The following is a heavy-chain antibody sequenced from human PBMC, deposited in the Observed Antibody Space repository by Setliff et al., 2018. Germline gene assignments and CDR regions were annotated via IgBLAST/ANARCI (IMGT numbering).Heavy chain of an antibody. V-gene: IGHV3-23*01. Sequence: PGGSLRLSCAASGLTFSSYAMSWVRQAPGKGLEWVSGISGSGGSTNYADSVKGRFTISRDNSKNTLYLQMNGLRAEDTAVYYCAKVNNRFWSGYYPYYYGMDVWGQGTTVTVSS. CDR1: GLTFSSYA. D-gene: IGHD3-3*01. CDR2: ISGSGGST. CDR3: AKVNNRFWSGYYPYYYGMDV. J-gene: IGHJ6*02.